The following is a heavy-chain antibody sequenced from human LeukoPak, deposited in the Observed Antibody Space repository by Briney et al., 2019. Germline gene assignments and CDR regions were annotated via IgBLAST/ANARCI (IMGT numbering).Heavy chain of an antibody. CDR1: GFTFSSYE. D-gene: IGHD6-13*01. V-gene: IGHV3-48*03. CDR2: ISSSGSTI. Sequence: PGGSLRLSCAASGFTFSSYEMNWVRQAPGKGLEWVSYISSSGSTIYYADSVKGRFTISRDNAKNSLYLQMNSLRAEDTAVYYCARGSLSAAASCDYWGQGTLVTVSS. CDR3: ARGSLSAAASCDY. J-gene: IGHJ4*02.